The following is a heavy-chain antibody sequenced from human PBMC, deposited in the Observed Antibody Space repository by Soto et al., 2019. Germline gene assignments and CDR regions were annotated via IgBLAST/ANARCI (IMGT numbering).Heavy chain of an antibody. Sequence: QVQLQESGPGLVKPSETLSLIRTVPSDSISSYYWTWIRQPAGKGLEWIGQIYSSGSTNYNPSLNSRVSMSLDTSKKQIFLKLLSVTAADTAVYYCARRGPQTGWSFDYWGQGTLVTVSS. CDR3: ARRGPQTGWSFDY. CDR2: IYSSGST. V-gene: IGHV4-4*07. CDR1: SDSISSYY. D-gene: IGHD6-19*01. J-gene: IGHJ4*02.